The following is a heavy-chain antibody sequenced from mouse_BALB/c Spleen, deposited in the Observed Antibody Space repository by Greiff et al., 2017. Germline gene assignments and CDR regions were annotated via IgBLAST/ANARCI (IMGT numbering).Heavy chain of an antibody. Sequence: QVQLKQSGAELARPGASMKLSCKASGYTFTSYWMQWVKQRPGQGLEWIGAIYPGDGDTRYTQKFKGKATLTADKSSSTAYMQLSSLASEDSAVYYCARCYYGTYAMDYWGQGTSVTVSS. V-gene: IGHV1-87*01. CDR1: GYTFTSYW. D-gene: IGHD2-1*01. CDR3: ARCYYGTYAMDY. J-gene: IGHJ4*01. CDR2: IYPGDGDT.